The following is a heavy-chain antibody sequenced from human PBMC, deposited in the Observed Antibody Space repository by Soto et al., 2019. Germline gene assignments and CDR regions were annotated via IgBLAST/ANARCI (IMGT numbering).Heavy chain of an antibody. D-gene: IGHD3-3*01. Sequence: ASVKVSCKASGYTFTSYDINWVRQATGQGLEWMGWMNTNSGNTGYAQKFQGRVTMTRNTSISTAYMELSSLRSEDTAVYYCARVRADFWSGYQGNNWFDPWGQGTLVTVSS. J-gene: IGHJ5*02. CDR3: ARVRADFWSGYQGNNWFDP. CDR1: GYTFTSYD. V-gene: IGHV1-8*01. CDR2: MNTNSGNT.